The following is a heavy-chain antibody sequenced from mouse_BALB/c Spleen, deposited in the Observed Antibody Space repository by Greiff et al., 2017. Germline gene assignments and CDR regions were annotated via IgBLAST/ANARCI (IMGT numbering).Heavy chain of an antibody. Sequence: EVQLQQTGPELVKPGASVKISCKASGYSFTDYIMLWVKQSHGKSLEWIGNINPYYGSTSYNLKFKGKATLTVDKSSSTAYMQLNSLTSEDSAVYYCAGYGYDEGFAYWGQGTLVTVSA. CDR2: INPYYGST. J-gene: IGHJ3*01. V-gene: IGHV1-39*01. CDR1: GYSFTDYI. CDR3: AGYGYDEGFAY. D-gene: IGHD2-2*01.